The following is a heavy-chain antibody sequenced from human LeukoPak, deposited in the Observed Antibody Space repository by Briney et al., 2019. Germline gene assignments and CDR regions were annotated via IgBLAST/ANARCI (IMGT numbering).Heavy chain of an antibody. V-gene: IGHV3-23*01. D-gene: IGHD3-3*01. Sequence: PEGSLRLSCAASGFTISSYAMSWVRQAPGKGLDWVSSISGSDGYTYFADSVKGRFTISSDNSKNTLYLQMNSLRAEDTAVYYCAKIPSHNYDFWSGTKYYFDYWGQGTLVTVSS. CDR2: ISGSDGYT. J-gene: IGHJ4*02. CDR3: AKIPSHNYDFWSGTKYYFDY. CDR1: GFTISSYA.